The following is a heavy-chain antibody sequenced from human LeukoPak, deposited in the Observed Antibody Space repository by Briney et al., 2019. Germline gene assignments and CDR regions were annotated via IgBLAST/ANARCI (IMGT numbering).Heavy chain of an antibody. CDR3: AKRYYDSSGYYKSYYFDY. J-gene: IGHJ4*02. Sequence: GGSLRLSCAASGLTFSSYAMSWVRQAPGKGLEWVSAISGSGGSTYYADSVKGRFTISRDNSKNTLYLQMNSLRAEDTAVYYCAKRYYDSSGYYKSYYFDYWGQGTLVTVSS. V-gene: IGHV3-23*01. D-gene: IGHD3-22*01. CDR2: ISGSGGST. CDR1: GLTFSSYA.